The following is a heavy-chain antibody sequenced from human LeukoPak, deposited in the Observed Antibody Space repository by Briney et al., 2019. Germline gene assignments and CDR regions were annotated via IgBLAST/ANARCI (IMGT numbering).Heavy chain of an antibody. V-gene: IGHV4-31*03. CDR1: GGSISSGGYY. D-gene: IGHD2-2*01. CDR2: IYHSGST. Sequence: SETLSLTCTVSGGSISSGGYYWSWIRQHPGKGLEWIGYIYHSGSTYYNPSLKSRVTISVDTSKNQFSLKLSSVTAADTAVYYCARVRFYSVPAAVSYYFDYWGQGTLVTVSS. CDR3: ARVRFYSVPAAVSYYFDY. J-gene: IGHJ4*02.